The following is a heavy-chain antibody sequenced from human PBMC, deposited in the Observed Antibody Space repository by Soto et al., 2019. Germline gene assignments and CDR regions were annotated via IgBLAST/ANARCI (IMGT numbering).Heavy chain of an antibody. D-gene: IGHD3-3*01. V-gene: IGHV4-34*01. CDR2: INHSGST. CDR3: ARGGWSGFWSGYQGPFDY. J-gene: IGHJ4*02. CDR1: GGNFRGYY. Sequence: SEPLPLTNTVYGGNFRGYYWSWIRKHPGKGLEWIGEINHSGSTNYNPSLKSRVTISVDTSKNQFSLKLSSVTAADTAVYYCARGGWSGFWSGYQGPFDYWGQGTLVTVSS.